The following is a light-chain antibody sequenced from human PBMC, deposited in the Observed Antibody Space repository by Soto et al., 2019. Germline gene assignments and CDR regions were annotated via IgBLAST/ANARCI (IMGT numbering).Light chain of an antibody. CDR3: CSYAGSYTFV. CDR1: SSDVGTYNL. CDR2: EGS. J-gene: IGLJ2*01. V-gene: IGLV2-23*03. Sequence: QSALTQPASVSGSPGQSITISCTGPSSDVGTYNLVSWYQQHPGKAPKLMIYEGSERPSGVSNRFSGSKSGNTASLTISGLQAEDEADYYCCSYAGSYTFVFGGGTKLTVL.